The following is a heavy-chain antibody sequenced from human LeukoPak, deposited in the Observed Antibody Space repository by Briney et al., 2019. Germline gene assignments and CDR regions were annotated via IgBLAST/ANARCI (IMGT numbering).Heavy chain of an antibody. V-gene: IGHV3-21*04. CDR1: GFTFSSYS. D-gene: IGHD3-3*01. CDR3: ARDQYDTWSRRGNFDS. Sequence: GGSLRLSCAASGFTFSSYSMNWVRQAPGKGLEWVSSISSSSSYIYYADSLKGRFTISRDNAKNSLYLQMNSLRAEDTAVFYCARDQYDTWSRRGNFDSWGQGTLVIVSS. J-gene: IGHJ4*02. CDR2: ISSSSSYI.